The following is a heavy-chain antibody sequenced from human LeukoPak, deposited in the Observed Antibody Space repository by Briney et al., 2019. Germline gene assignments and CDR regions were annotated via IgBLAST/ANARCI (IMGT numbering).Heavy chain of an antibody. J-gene: IGHJ3*02. CDR2: IVVGDRNT. CDR3: ARARGYSYGSGSKDAFDI. CDR1: GFTFTSSA. D-gene: IGHD5-18*01. Sequence: SVKVSCKASGFTFTSSAVQGGRQARGQRLEWIGWIVVGDRNTNYAQKFQGRVTITRDMSTSTAYMELSSLTSAATAVYYCARARGYSYGSGSKDAFDIWGQGTMVTVSS. V-gene: IGHV1-58*01.